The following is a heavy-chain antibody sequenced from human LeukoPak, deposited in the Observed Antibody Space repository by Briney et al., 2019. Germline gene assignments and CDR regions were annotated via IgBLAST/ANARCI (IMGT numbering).Heavy chain of an antibody. CDR1: GFTVSNNY. J-gene: IGHJ5*02. V-gene: IGHV3-53*01. Sequence: GGSLRLSCAASGFTVSNNYMSWVRQAPGKGLEWVSVIYSGGSTYYADSVKGRFTISRDNSKNTLYLQMNSLRAEDTAVYYCAKPPGLRRLDPWGQGTLVTVSS. D-gene: IGHD5-12*01. CDR3: AKPPGLRRLDP. CDR2: IYSGGST.